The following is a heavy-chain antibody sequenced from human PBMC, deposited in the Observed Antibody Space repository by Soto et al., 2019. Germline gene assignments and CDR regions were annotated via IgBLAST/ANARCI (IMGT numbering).Heavy chain of an antibody. D-gene: IGHD5-18*01. V-gene: IGHV3-30*18. Sequence: GGSLRLSCAASGFTFSSYGMHWVRQAPGKGLEWVAVISYDGSNKYYADSVKGRFTISRDNSKNTLYLQMNSLRAEDTAVYYCAKGEPDTAMVHAYYYYYGMDVWGQGTTVTVSS. CDR1: GFTFSSYG. J-gene: IGHJ6*02. CDR2: ISYDGSNK. CDR3: AKGEPDTAMVHAYYYYYGMDV.